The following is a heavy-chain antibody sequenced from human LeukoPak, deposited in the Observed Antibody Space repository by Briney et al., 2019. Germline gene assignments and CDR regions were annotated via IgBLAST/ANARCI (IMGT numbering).Heavy chain of an antibody. CDR3: ARDSRRDGYNLYAFDI. V-gene: IGHV4-61*02. CDR2: IYTSGST. J-gene: IGHJ3*02. D-gene: IGHD5-24*01. Sequence: SETLSLTCTVSGGSISSGSYYWSWIRQPAGKGLEWNGRIYTSGSTNYNPSLKSRVTISVDTSKNQFSLKLSSVTAADTAVYYCARDSRRDGYNLYAFDIWGQGTMVTVSS. CDR1: GGSISSGSYY.